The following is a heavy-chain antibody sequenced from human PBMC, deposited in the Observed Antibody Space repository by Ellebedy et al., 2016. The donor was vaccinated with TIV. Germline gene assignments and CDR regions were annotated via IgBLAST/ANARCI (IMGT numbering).Heavy chain of an antibody. CDR3: ARVGPSYCGGDCYSYFDY. J-gene: IGHJ4*02. D-gene: IGHD2-21*02. Sequence: SETLSLXXTVSGGSFSSSRYYWGWIRQPPGKGLEWIGSIYYSGSTYYNPSLKSRVTISVDTSKNQFSLKLSSVTAADTAVYYCARVGPSYCGGDCYSYFDYWGQGTLVTVSS. V-gene: IGHV4-39*01. CDR1: GGSFSSSRYY. CDR2: IYYSGST.